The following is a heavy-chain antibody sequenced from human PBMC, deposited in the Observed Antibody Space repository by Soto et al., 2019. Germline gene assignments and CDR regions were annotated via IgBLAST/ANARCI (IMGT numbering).Heavy chain of an antibody. D-gene: IGHD7-27*01. Sequence: SETLSLTCTVSGGSISSGDYYWSWIRQPPGKGLEWIGYIYYSGSTYYNPSLKSRVTISVDTSKNQFSLKLSSVTAADTAVYYCARDPGLLGKHYYYGMDVWGQGTTVTVSS. CDR2: IYYSGST. CDR1: GGSISSGDYY. CDR3: ARDPGLLGKHYYYGMDV. J-gene: IGHJ6*02. V-gene: IGHV4-30-4*01.